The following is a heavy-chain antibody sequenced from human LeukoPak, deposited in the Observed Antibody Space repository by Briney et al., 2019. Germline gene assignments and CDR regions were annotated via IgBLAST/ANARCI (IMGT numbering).Heavy chain of an antibody. D-gene: IGHD4-17*01. J-gene: IGHJ4*02. V-gene: IGHV4-38-2*02. CDR1: GYSISSGYY. Sequence: SETLSLTCTVSGYSISSGYYWGWIRQPPGKGLEWIGSIYHSGSTHYNPSLKSRVTISVDTSKNQFSLKLSSVTAADTAVYYCARVGGDYNPPGFDYWGQGTLVTVSS. CDR3: ARVGGDYNPPGFDY. CDR2: IYHSGST.